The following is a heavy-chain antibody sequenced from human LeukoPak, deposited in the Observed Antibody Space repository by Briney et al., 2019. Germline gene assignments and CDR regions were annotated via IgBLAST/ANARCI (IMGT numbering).Heavy chain of an antibody. D-gene: IGHD3-22*01. CDR2: ISSGSTTI. Sequence: PGGSLRLSCAASGFTFSSYSMNWVRQAPGKGLECVSYISSGSTTIYYADSVKGRFTISRDDAKNSLYLQMNSLRDEDTAVYYCARRDYYDSSGYYRYFDYWGQGTLVTVSS. CDR1: GFTFSSYS. CDR3: ARRDYYDSSGYYRYFDY. V-gene: IGHV3-48*02. J-gene: IGHJ4*02.